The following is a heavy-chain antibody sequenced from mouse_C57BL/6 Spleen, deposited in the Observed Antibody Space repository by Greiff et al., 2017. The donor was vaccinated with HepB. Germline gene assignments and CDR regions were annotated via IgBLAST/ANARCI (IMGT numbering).Heavy chain of an antibody. J-gene: IGHJ2*01. Sequence: QVQLQQSGPELVKPGASVKISCKASGYAFSSSWMNWVKQRPGKGLEWIGRIYPGDGDTNYNGKFKGKATLTADKSSSTAYMQLISLTSEDTAVYFCARVSYGNYFDYWGQGTTLTVSS. CDR1: GYAFSSSW. CDR2: IYPGDGDT. CDR3: ARVSYGNYFDY. V-gene: IGHV1-82*01. D-gene: IGHD2-1*01.